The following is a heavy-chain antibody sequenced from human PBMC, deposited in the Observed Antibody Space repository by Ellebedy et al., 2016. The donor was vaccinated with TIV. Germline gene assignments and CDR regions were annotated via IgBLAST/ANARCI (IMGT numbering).Heavy chain of an antibody. D-gene: IGHD4-23*01. CDR1: GSSTSTGYY. Sequence: MPSETLSLTCSVSGSSTSTGYYWGWIRQPPGRGLEWIGSMYNSGSTYYSTSLKSRVTISVDTSKNQLSLRLSSVTAADPAVYYCARDGAGRWDYWGPGTLVTVSS. CDR3: ARDGAGRWDY. CDR2: MYNSGST. V-gene: IGHV4-38-2*02. J-gene: IGHJ4*02.